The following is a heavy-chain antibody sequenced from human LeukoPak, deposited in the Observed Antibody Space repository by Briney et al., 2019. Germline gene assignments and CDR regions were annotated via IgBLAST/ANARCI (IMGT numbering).Heavy chain of an antibody. J-gene: IGHJ3*02. CDR3: ARLPYYYDSSGYRDTYDAFDI. D-gene: IGHD3-22*01. CDR2: IYSGGST. V-gene: IGHV3-53*01. Sequence: GGSLRLSCAASGFTVSSNYMSWVRQAPGKGLEWVSVIYSGGSTYYADSVKGRFTISRDNSKNTLYLQMNSLRAEDTAVYYCARLPYYYDSSGYRDTYDAFDIWGQGTMVTVSS. CDR1: GFTVSSNY.